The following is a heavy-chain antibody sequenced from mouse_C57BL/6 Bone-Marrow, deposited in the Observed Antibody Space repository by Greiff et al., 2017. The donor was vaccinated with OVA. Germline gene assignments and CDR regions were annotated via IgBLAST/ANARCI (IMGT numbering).Heavy chain of an antibody. J-gene: IGHJ2*01. D-gene: IGHD1-1*01. CDR1: GYTFTSYW. V-gene: IGHV1-74*01. CDR3: AIEGICTTVVEGDY. Sequence: QVQLKQPGAELVKPGASVKVSCKASGYTFTSYWMHWVKQRPGQGLEWIGRIHPSDSDTNYNQKFKGKATLTVDKSSSTAYMQLSSLTSEDSAVYYCAIEGICTTVVEGDYWGQGTTLTVSS. CDR2: IHPSDSDT.